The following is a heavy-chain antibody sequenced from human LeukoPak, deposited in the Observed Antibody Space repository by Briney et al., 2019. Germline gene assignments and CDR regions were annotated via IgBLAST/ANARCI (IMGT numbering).Heavy chain of an antibody. CDR2: ISSSGGTI. J-gene: IGHJ3*02. CDR3: ARPRATYCTNGICYIRDAFDI. D-gene: IGHD2-8*01. Sequence: GGSLRLSCAASGFTFSSYEMNWVRQAPGKGLEWVSYISSSGGTIYYADSVKGRFTISRDNAKNSLHLQMNSLRGEDTALYYCARPRATYCTNGICYIRDAFDIWGQGTTVTVSS. V-gene: IGHV3-48*03. CDR1: GFTFSSYE.